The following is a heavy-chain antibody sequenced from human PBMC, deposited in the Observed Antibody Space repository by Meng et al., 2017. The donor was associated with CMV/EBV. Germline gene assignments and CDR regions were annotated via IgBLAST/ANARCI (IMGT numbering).Heavy chain of an antibody. Sequence: SETLSLTCTVSGYSISSGYYWGWIRQPPGKGLEWIGSIYHSGSTYYNPSLKSRVTISVDTSKNQFSLKLSSVTAADTAVYYCARCCLGDNYDFWSGYFNYYYYHGMDVWGQGTTVTVSS. V-gene: IGHV4-38-2*02. CDR2: IYHSGST. D-gene: IGHD3-3*01. CDR1: GYSISSGYY. J-gene: IGHJ6*02. CDR3: ARCCLGDNYDFWSGYFNYYYYHGMDV.